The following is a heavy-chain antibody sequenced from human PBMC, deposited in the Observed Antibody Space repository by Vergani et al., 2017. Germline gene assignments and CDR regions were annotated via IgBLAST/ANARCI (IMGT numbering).Heavy chain of an antibody. J-gene: IGHJ4*02. CDR3: EKNLGI. Sequence: EVQLLESGGDLVQPGGSLRLSCAASGFTFNHYAMNWVRQAPGKGLEWVSGISGSGGSTYYAGSVKGRFTISRDSSKNTLYLQMNSLGAGDTAVYYCEKNLGIWGQGTLVTVSS. D-gene: IGHD6-13*01. CDR1: GFTFNHYA. V-gene: IGHV3-23*01. CDR2: ISGSGGST.